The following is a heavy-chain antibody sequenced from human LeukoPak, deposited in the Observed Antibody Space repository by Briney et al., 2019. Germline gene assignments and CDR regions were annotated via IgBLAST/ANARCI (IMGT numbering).Heavy chain of an antibody. V-gene: IGHV3-23*01. Sequence: ETLSLTCTVSGYSISSGYYWGWIRPPPGKGLEWVSGISGSGGNTYYADCVKGRFTISRDNSKNTLYLQMNSLRAEDTAVYYCAKDLAWGCFDPWGQGTLVTVSS. D-gene: IGHD3-16*01. CDR2: ISGSGGNT. J-gene: IGHJ5*02. CDR1: GYSISSGYY. CDR3: AKDLAWGCFDP.